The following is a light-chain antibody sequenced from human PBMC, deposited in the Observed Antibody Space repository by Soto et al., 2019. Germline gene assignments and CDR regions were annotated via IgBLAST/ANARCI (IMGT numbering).Light chain of an antibody. Sequence: DIPMTQFPSSLSASVGDRVTITCRASQDIDGYVAWYQQRPGRVPRLLIYHPSTLQPGVPSRFSGRGSGTDYYLTLSSLPPEDAAPSCLPPYYRAAFTFGPGTRVDMK. V-gene: IGKV1-27*01. CDR3: PPYYRAAFT. CDR1: QDIDGY. J-gene: IGKJ3*01. CDR2: HPS.